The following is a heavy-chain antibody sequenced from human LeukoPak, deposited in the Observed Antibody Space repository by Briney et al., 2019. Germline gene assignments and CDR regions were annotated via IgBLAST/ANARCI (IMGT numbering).Heavy chain of an antibody. D-gene: IGHD3-3*01. V-gene: IGHV4-61*02. CDR1: GGSISRGSYY. Sequence: SETLSLTCTVSGGSISRGSYYWSWIRQPARKGLEWIGRIYTSGRTNYNPSLKTGFTISVATSKNQFTLKWTSVTAADTAVYYCAREGTGRFLEWLNYYYYMDVWGKGTTVTVSS. CDR2: IYTSGRT. CDR3: AREGTGRFLEWLNYYYYMDV. J-gene: IGHJ6*03.